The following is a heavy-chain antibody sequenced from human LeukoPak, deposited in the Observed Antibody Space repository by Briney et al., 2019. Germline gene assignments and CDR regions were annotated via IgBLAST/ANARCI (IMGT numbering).Heavy chain of an antibody. D-gene: IGHD3-10*01. J-gene: IGHJ4*02. CDR2: IKQDGSEK. CDR1: RFTFSSYW. Sequence: GGSLRLSCAASRFTFSSYWTSWVRQAPVNELEGVANIKQDGSEKYYVDSVKGRFTISRDNAKNSLYLQMNSLRAEDTAVYYCARAGSKRYHGLPWFRELFFDYWGQGTLVTVSS. V-gene: IGHV3-7*01. CDR3: ARAGSKRYHGLPWFRELFFDY.